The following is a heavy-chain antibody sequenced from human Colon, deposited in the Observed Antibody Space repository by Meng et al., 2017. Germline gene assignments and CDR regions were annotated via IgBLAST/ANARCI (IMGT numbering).Heavy chain of an antibody. D-gene: IGHD6-13*01. V-gene: IGHV4-4*02. CDR2: IYHSGST. Sequence: QWQWTASSPVLWRPAATPALSCAASVCSISSSNRWSWVRQPPGKGLEWIGEIYHSGSTNYNPSLKSRVTISVDKSKNQFSLKLSSVTAADTAVYYCARNSAAGVDYWGQGTLVTVSS. CDR1: VCSISSSNR. CDR3: ARNSAAGVDY. J-gene: IGHJ4*02.